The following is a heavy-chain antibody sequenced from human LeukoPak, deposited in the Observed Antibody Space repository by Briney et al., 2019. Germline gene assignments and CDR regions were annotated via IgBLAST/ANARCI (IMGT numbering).Heavy chain of an antibody. CDR3: AREPNGLYYYDSSGYSPRPFDY. CDR1: GFAFSSYG. V-gene: IGHV3-30*02. CDR2: MGYDGSNR. D-gene: IGHD3-22*01. J-gene: IGHJ4*02. Sequence: PGGSLRLSCAASGFAFSSYGMHWGRQAPGKGRGGVAFMGYDGSNRYYADSGKGRFTISRDNSKNTLYLQMNSLRAEDTAVYYCAREPNGLYYYDSSGYSPRPFDYWGQGTLVTVSS.